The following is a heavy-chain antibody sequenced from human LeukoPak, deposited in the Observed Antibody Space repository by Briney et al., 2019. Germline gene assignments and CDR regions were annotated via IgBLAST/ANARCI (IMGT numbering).Heavy chain of an antibody. Sequence: SGTLSLACGVSGGSITSTNWWSWVRQPPGQGLEWIGEVSLSGLTNYNPSLSSRVIMALDTSKNHLSLHLTSVTAADTAVYYCSRENGAFSPFGYWGQGYLVTVLS. CDR1: GGSITSTNW. CDR2: VSLSGLT. J-gene: IGHJ4*02. CDR3: SRENGAFSPFGY. D-gene: IGHD2-8*01. V-gene: IGHV4-4*02.